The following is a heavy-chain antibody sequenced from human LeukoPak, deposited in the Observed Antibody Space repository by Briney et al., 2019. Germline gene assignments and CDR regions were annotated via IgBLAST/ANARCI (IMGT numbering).Heavy chain of an antibody. CDR3: ARDPYYSDSGGHSLDY. V-gene: IGHV1-2*02. D-gene: IGHD3-22*01. CDR1: GYTFTDYC. CDR2: VNPNSGDT. J-gene: IGHJ4*02. Sequence: AAMKVSCKSSGYTFTDYCVQWVRQAPGQGLEWVGWVNPNSGDTKSAQKFQGRVTLTRDTSIATAYMELTSLTSDDAAVYYCARDPYYSDSGGHSLDYWGQGTRVTVSS.